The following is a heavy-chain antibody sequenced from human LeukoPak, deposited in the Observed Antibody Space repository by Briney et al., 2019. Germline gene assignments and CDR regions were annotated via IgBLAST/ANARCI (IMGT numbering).Heavy chain of an antibody. CDR3: ARHDDWGSYHFDY. D-gene: IGHD7-27*01. CDR1: GGSISSYY. J-gene: IGHJ4*02. V-gene: IGHV4-59*01. Sequence: SETLSLSCTVSGGSISSYYWNWIRQSPGKGLEWIGYISYSGSTNYNPSLKSRVTISLDTSKNQFSLKVRSVTAADTAVYYCARHDDWGSYHFDYWGQGTLVTVSS. CDR2: ISYSGST.